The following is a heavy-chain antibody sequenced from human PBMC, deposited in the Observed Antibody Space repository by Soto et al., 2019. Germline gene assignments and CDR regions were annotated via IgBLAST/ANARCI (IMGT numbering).Heavy chain of an antibody. V-gene: IGHV3-7*03. CDR1: GFTFSSYW. Sequence: EVQLVESGGGLVQPGGSLRLSCAASGFTFSSYWMSWVRQAPGKGLEWVANIKQDGSEKYYVDSVKGRFTISRDNAKNSLYLQMNSLRAEDTAVYYCARDPLHCSSTSCPPDYWGQGTLVTVSS. CDR3: ARDPLHCSSTSCPPDY. CDR2: IKQDGSEK. D-gene: IGHD2-2*01. J-gene: IGHJ4*02.